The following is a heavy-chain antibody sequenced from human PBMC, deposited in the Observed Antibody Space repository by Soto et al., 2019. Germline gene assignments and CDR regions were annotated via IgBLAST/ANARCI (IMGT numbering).Heavy chain of an antibody. J-gene: IGHJ4*02. CDR2: INSDGSST. CDR3: ARERGKAAAVHFDY. V-gene: IGHV3-74*01. Sequence: EVQLVESGGGLVQPGGSLRLSCAASGFTFSSYWMHWVRQAPGKGLVWVSRINSDGSSTSYADSVKGRFTISRDNAKNTLYLQMNSLRAEDTAVYYRARERGKAAAVHFDYWGQGTLVTVSS. CDR1: GFTFSSYW. D-gene: IGHD6-13*01.